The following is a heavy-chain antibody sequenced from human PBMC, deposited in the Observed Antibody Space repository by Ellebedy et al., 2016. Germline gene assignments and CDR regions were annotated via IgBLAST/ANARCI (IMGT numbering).Heavy chain of an antibody. V-gene: IGHV3-30*18. CDR1: GFTFSSYG. D-gene: IGHD3-22*01. CDR3: AKAVEVVNLDY. CDR2: ISYDGSNK. Sequence: GESLKISXAASGFTFSSYGMHWVRQAPGKGLEWVAVISYDGSNKYYADSVKGRFTISRDNSKNTLYLQMNSLRAEDTAVYYCAKAVEVVNLDYWGQGTLVTVSS. J-gene: IGHJ4*02.